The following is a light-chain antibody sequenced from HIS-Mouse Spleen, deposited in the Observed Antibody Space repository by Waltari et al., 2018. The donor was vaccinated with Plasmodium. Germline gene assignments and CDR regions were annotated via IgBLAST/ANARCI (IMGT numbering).Light chain of an antibody. J-gene: IGLJ3*02. CDR3: YSAADNNRV. CDR2: KDS. V-gene: IGLV3-27*01. CDR1: VLAKKY. Sequence: SYELTQPSSVSVSPGQTARIPCSGAVLAKKYARWFQQKPGQAPVLVIYKDSERPSGIPGRFSGSSSGTTVTLTISGAQVEDEADYYCYSAADNNRVFGGGTKLTVL.